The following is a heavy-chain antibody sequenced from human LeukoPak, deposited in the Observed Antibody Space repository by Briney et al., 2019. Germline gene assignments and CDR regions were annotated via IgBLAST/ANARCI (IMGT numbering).Heavy chain of an antibody. J-gene: IGHJ4*02. D-gene: IGHD2-2*01. CDR1: GYTFTSYY. CDR2: INPSGGST. CDR3: ARGRCVGSTSCYYFDY. V-gene: IGHV1-46*01. Sequence: ASVKVSCKASGYTFTSYYMHWVRQAPGQGLEWMGIINPSGGSTGYAQKFQGRVTITRNTSISTAYMELSSLRSEDTAVYYCARGRCVGSTSCYYFDYWGQGTLVTVSS.